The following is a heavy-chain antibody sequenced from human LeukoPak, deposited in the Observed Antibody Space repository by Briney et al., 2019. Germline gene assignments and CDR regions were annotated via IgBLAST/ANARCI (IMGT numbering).Heavy chain of an antibody. CDR3: ARHTLVGAGNAFDI. D-gene: IGHD1-26*01. CDR2: MYYSGNT. Sequence: SETLSLTCTVSGGSISSYYWSWIRQPPGKGLEWIGYMYYSGNTNYNPSLKSRVTTSVDSSKNQFSLKLSSVPAADTAAYYCARHTLVGAGNAFDIWGQGTMVTVSS. V-gene: IGHV4-59*08. J-gene: IGHJ3*02. CDR1: GGSISSYY.